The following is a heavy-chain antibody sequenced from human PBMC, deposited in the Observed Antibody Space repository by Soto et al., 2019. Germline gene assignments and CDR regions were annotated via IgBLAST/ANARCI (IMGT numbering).Heavy chain of an antibody. CDR3: SSYPDASSTQLDESLEK. J-gene: IGHJ3*01. V-gene: IGHV3-49*03. D-gene: IGHD2-2*01. Sequence: GRSLRLSCTASGFTFGDYAMSWFRQAPGKGLEWVGFIRSKAYGGTTEYAASVKGRFTISRDDSKSIAYLQMNSLKTEDTAVYYCSSYPDASSTQLDESLEKWGQETM. CDR2: IRSKAYGGTT. CDR1: GFTFGDYA.